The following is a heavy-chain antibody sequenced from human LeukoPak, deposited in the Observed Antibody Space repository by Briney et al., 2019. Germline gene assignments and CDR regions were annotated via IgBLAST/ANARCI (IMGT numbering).Heavy chain of an antibody. Sequence: GGSLRLSCAASGFTFSSYAMHWVRQAPGKGLEYVSAISSNGGSTYYANSVKGRFTISRDNSKNTLYLQMGSLRAEDMAVYYCARAIHSSGYPPVDYWGQGTLVTVSS. V-gene: IGHV3-64*01. J-gene: IGHJ4*02. D-gene: IGHD3-22*01. CDR2: ISSNGGST. CDR1: GFTFSSYA. CDR3: ARAIHSSGYPPVDY.